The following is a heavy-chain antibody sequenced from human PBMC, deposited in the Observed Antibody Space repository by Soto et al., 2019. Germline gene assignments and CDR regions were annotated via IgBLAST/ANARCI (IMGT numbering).Heavy chain of an antibody. CDR2: IYHSGST. CDR1: GGSISSGGYS. V-gene: IGHV4-30-2*01. D-gene: IGHD6-19*01. Sequence: PSETLSLTCAVSGGSISSGGYSWSWIRQPPGKGLEWIGYIYHSGSTYYNPSLKSRVTISVDRSKNQFSLKLSSVTAADTAVYYCARARGQWLVLGYNWLDPWGQGTLVTVSS. J-gene: IGHJ5*02. CDR3: ARARGQWLVLGYNWLDP.